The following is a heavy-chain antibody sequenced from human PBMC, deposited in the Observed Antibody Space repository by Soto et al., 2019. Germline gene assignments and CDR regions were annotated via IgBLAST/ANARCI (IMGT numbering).Heavy chain of an antibody. J-gene: IGHJ6*02. CDR2: ITDSSDTV. D-gene: IGHD3-3*01. Sequence: GGSLRLSCVASGFSFSNYNMNWVRQAPGKGLEWVSYITDSSDTVHYADSVRGRFTISRDNAESSLYLQMNSLRDEDTAVYFCARDFGVGPDYYYYHGLDVWGQGTTVTVSS. CDR3: ARDFGVGPDYYYYHGLDV. V-gene: IGHV3-48*02. CDR1: GFSFSNYN.